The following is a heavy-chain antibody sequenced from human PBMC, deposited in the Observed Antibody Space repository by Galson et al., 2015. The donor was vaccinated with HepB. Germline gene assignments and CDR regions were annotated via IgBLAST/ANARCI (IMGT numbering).Heavy chain of an antibody. CDR1: GFTFSDYY. Sequence: SLRLSCAASGFTFSDYYMSWIRQAPGKGLEWVSYISSSGSTIYYADSAKGRFTISRDNSKNTLSLQMNSLRAEGTAVYYCARGYMDKAMVGDYWGQGTLVTVSS. CDR2: ISSSGSTI. D-gene: IGHD5-18*01. CDR3: ARGYMDKAMVGDY. J-gene: IGHJ4*02. V-gene: IGHV3-11*04.